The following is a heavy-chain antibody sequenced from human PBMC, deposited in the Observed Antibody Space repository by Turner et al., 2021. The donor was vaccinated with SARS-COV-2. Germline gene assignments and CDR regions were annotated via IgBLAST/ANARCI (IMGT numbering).Heavy chain of an antibody. CDR2: ISYDGSNK. CDR3: ARARTGNYYYGMDV. D-gene: IGHD3-10*01. Sequence: QVQLVESGGGVVPPGRSLRLSCAASGFTFSSYAIHWVRQAPGKGLEWVAIISYDGSNKYYADSVKGRFTISRDNSKNTLYLQVNSLRAEDTAVYYCARARTGNYYYGMDVWGQGTTVTVSS. CDR1: GFTFSSYA. V-gene: IGHV3-30-3*01. J-gene: IGHJ6*02.